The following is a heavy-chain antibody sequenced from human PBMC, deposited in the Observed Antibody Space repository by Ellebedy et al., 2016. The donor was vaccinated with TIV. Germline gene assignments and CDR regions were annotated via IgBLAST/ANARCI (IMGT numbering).Heavy chain of an antibody. D-gene: IGHD3-10*01. Sequence: SETLSLTXTVSGGSISSSSYYWGWIRQPPGKGLEWIGSIYYSGSTYYNPSLKSRVTISVDTSKNQFSLKLSSVTAADTAVYYCARLGTMVRRRGWFDPWGQGTLVTVSS. CDR2: IYYSGST. J-gene: IGHJ5*02. V-gene: IGHV4-39*07. CDR1: GGSISSSSYY. CDR3: ARLGTMVRRRGWFDP.